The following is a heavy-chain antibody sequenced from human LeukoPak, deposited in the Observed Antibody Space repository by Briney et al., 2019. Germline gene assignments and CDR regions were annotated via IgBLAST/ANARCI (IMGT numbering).Heavy chain of an antibody. J-gene: IGHJ4*02. V-gene: IGHV1-2*06. D-gene: IGHD2-21*01. CDR3: ARVLKGSDWDYFDY. CDR2: INPNSGGT. Sequence: ASVKVSCKASGYTFTGYYVHWVRQAPGQGLEWMGRINPNSGGTNYAQKFQGRVTMTRDTSISTAYMELSRLRSDDTAVYYCARVLKGSDWDYFDYWGQGTLVTVSS. CDR1: GYTFTGYY.